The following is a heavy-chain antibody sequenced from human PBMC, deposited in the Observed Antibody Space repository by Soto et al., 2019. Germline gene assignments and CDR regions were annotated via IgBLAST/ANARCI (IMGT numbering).Heavy chain of an antibody. CDR1: GLSLSTSGVG. V-gene: IGHV2-5*02. CDR3: AHFQCCGDCYLTGGWFDP. Sequence: QITLKESGPTLVKPTQTLTLTCTFSGLSLSTSGVGVGWIRQPPGKALEWLALIYWDDDKHYSPSLKSRLTITKDTFKNQVVLTLSNMDPVETVTYYCAHFQCCGDCYLTGGWFDPWGQGTLVTVSS. D-gene: IGHD2-21*02. CDR2: IYWDDDK. J-gene: IGHJ5*02.